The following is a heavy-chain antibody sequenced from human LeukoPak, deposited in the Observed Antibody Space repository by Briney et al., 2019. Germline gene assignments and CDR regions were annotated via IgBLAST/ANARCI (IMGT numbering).Heavy chain of an antibody. J-gene: IGHJ6*03. CDR1: GGSFSGYY. Sequence: SETLSLTXAVYGGSFSGYYWSWIRQPPGKGLEWIGEINHSGSTNYNPSLKSRVTISVDTSKNQFSLKLSSVTAADTAVYYCARGLFDYVWGSYRYYYHYMDVWGKGTTVTVSS. V-gene: IGHV4-34*01. CDR2: INHSGST. D-gene: IGHD3-16*02. CDR3: ARGLFDYVWGSYRYYYHYMDV.